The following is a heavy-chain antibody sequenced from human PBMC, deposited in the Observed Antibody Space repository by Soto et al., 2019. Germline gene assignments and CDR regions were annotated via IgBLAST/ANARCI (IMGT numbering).Heavy chain of an antibody. Sequence: QVQLVESGGGVVQPGMSLRLSCAASGFSFGAYTMHWVRQPPGKGLEWVAAISYDGNSEEYTDPVKGRFTASRDNFKNTESLHMNGLKSEDKVVYYCARDGYSGRSDGFDIWGQGTMVTVSS. J-gene: IGHJ3*02. CDR3: ARDGYSGRSDGFDI. CDR2: ISYDGNSE. V-gene: IGHV3-30-3*01. D-gene: IGHD1-26*01. CDR1: GFSFGAYT.